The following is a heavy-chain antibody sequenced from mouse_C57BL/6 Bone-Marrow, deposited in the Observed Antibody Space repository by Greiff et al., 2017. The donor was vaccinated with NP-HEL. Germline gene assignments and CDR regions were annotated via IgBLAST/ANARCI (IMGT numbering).Heavy chain of an antibody. D-gene: IGHD1-1*01. Sequence: QVQLQQSGAELVMPGASVKLSCKASGYTFTSYWMHWVKQRPGQGLEWIGEIDPSDSYTNYNQKFKGKSTLTVDKSSSTAYMQLSSLTSEDSAVYYCARRSGNYGSIPYYFDYWGQGTTLTVSS. CDR2: IDPSDSYT. J-gene: IGHJ2*01. V-gene: IGHV1-69*01. CDR3: ARRSGNYGSIPYYFDY. CDR1: GYTFTSYW.